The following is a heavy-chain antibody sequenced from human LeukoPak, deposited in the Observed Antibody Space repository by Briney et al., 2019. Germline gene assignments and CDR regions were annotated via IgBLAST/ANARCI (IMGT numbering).Heavy chain of an antibody. CDR1: GGSISDSY. J-gene: IGHJ4*02. Sequence: SETLSLTCGVSGGSISDSYWGWIRQPAGSGLEWIGRINRNGITKYNPSLGSRVTMSVDPSKNQLSLTLRSVTAADTALYYCGKESMSVAGTVEVWGQGILVTVS. V-gene: IGHV4-4*07. D-gene: IGHD6-19*01. CDR2: INRNGIT. CDR3: GKESMSVAGTVEV.